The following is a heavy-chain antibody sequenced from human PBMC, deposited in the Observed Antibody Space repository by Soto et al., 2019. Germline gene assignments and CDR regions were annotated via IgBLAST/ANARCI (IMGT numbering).Heavy chain of an antibody. J-gene: IGHJ4*02. Sequence: EVQLVESGGNLVQPGGSLRISCAASGFTFSSYAMNWVRQAPGQGLEWVSYISSSGSDKYYADSVRGRFTVSRDNTNNSLYLQLHSRRVEDTAVYYCARDGRGLRHWGQGTLVTVSS. CDR3: ARDGRGLRH. V-gene: IGHV3-48*03. CDR1: GFTFSSYA. CDR2: ISSSGSDK.